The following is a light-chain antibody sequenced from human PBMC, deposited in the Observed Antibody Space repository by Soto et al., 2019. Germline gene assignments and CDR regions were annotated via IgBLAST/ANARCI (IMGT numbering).Light chain of an antibody. CDR3: QHAKSFPVT. V-gene: IGKV1-5*03. Sequence: DIQMTQYPYTLSASVGDRVTITCRASQSISSWLAWYQQKPGKAPKLLIYKASSLEGGVPSRFSGSGSGTEFTLTISSLQPDDFATYYCQHAKSFPVTFGQGTRLEIK. CDR2: KAS. J-gene: IGKJ5*01. CDR1: QSISSW.